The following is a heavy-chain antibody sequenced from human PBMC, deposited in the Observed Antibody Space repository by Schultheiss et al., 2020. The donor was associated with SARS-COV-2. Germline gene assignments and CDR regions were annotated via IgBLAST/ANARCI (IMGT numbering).Heavy chain of an antibody. J-gene: IGHJ3*02. V-gene: IGHV3-64*04. CDR2: ISSNGGST. CDR1: GFTFSSYA. Sequence: GSLRLSCSASGFTFSSYAMHWVRQAPGKGLEYVSAISSNGGSTYYADSVKGRFTISRDNSKNTLYLQMNSLKTEDTAVYYCTTDNTAMDELIDAFDIWGQGTTVTVSS. CDR3: TTDNTAMDELIDAFDI. D-gene: IGHD5-18*01.